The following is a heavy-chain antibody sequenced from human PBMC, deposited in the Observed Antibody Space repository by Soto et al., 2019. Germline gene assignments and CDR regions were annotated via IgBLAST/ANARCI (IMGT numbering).Heavy chain of an antibody. CDR2: IIPISGAV. J-gene: IGHJ5*02. V-gene: IGHV1-69*01. Sequence: QVQLVQSGAEVKKPGSSVKVSCKASGGTFTNYAINWVRQAPGQGLEWMGGIIPISGAVNYAQKFQGRVTITADESTSTVYMALSSLRPENTAVYYCARTTTAYSWFDLWGQGTLVTVSS. CDR3: ARTTTAYSWFDL. D-gene: IGHD3-16*01. CDR1: GGTFTNYA.